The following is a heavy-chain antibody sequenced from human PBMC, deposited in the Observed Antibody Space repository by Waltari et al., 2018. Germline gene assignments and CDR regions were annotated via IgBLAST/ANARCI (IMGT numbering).Heavy chain of an antibody. V-gene: IGHV1-69*12. CDR3: ARGGGRGGSFSFHMDV. J-gene: IGHJ6*03. CDR1: GGTFGSYS. Sequence: QVQLVQSGAEVKKPGSSVKVSCKASGGTFGSYSISWVRQAPGQGLEWMGGIIPMFGRTNYPQKFQDRVKITADESTGIAYMALGGLRFEDTAVYFCARGGGRGGSFSFHMDVWGKGTTVTISS. D-gene: IGHD3-10*01. CDR2: IIPMFGRT.